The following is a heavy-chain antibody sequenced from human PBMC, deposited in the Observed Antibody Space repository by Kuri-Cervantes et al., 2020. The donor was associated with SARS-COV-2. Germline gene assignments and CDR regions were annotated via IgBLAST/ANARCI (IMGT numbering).Heavy chain of an antibody. CDR2: TSYDGSTK. CDR1: GFTFNNYA. CDR3: ARWRAGVQDF. V-gene: IGHV3-30-3*01. J-gene: IGHJ4*02. Sequence: AGTLRLTCAASGFTFNNYAMHWVRQTPGEGLEWVAITSYDGSTKYYADSVKGRFTISSDNSKNTLYLQMNNLRGEDTAVYFCARWRAGVQDFWGQGTLVTVSS. D-gene: IGHD2-21*01.